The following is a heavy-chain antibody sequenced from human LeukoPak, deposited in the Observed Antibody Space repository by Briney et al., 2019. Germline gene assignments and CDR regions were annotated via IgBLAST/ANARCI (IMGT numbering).Heavy chain of an antibody. CDR2: IYYSGST. CDR3: ARGGIAARHWFDP. J-gene: IGHJ5*02. V-gene: IGHV4-39*01. CDR1: GGSISSSNYF. Sequence: SETLSLTCSVSGGSISSSNYFCGWIRQPPGKGLEWIGSIYYSGSTYSNPSLKSRVTISVDTSKTQFSLKLSSVTAADTAVYYCARGGIAARHWFDPWGQGTLVTVSS. D-gene: IGHD6-6*01.